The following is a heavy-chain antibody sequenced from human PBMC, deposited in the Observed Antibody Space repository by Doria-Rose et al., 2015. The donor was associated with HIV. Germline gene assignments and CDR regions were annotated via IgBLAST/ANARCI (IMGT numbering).Heavy chain of an antibody. V-gene: IGHV4-30-4*01. CDR2: IYYSGST. CDR1: GGSISSGDYC. D-gene: IGHD6-13*01. Sequence: VKPSQTLPLTCTVSGGSISSGDYCWSWIRQPPGKGLEWIGYIYYSGSTYYNPSLKSRVTISVDTSKNQFSLKLSSVTAADTAVYYCAKGRYSSFNWLDPWGQGTLVTVSS. CDR3: AKGRYSSFNWLDP. J-gene: IGHJ5*02.